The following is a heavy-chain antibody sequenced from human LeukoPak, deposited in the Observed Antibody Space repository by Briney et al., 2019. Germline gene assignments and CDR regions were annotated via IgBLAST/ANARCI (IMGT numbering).Heavy chain of an antibody. CDR3: GRDTVGYGGAFDI. CDR2: ISSSSSTI. Sequence: GGSLRLSCAASGFTFSSYSMNWVRQAPGKGLEWVSYISSSSSTIYYADSVKGRSTISRDSSKNTLYLQVNSLRPEDTAVYYCGRDTVGYGGAFDIWGQGTMVTVSS. J-gene: IGHJ3*02. CDR1: GFTFSSYS. D-gene: IGHD5-18*01. V-gene: IGHV3-48*01.